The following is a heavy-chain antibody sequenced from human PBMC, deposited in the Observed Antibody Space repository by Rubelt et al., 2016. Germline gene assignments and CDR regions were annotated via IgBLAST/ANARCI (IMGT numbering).Heavy chain of an antibody. CDR1: SSYA. Sequence: SSYAMHWVRQAPGKGLDWVAVVSYDGSNKFYADSVKGRFTISRDTSKNTLYLQMNSLRVEDTAVYFCARAPYGDIAYNHFDKWGQGTLVTVSS. J-gene: IGHJ4*02. CDR3: ARAPYGDIAYNHFDK. D-gene: IGHD4/OR15-4a*01. CDR2: VSYDGSNK. V-gene: IGHV3-30*04.